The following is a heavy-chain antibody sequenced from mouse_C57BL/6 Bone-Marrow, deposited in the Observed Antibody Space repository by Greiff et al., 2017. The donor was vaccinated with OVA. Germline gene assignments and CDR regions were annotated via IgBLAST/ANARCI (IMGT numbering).Heavy chain of an antibody. J-gene: IGHJ2*01. CDR3: TRWPITTVVKDY. D-gene: IGHD1-1*01. CDR2: IYPGNGDT. Sequence: EVQLQQSGTVLARPGASVKMSCKTSGYTFTSYWMHWVKQRPGKGLEWIGAIYPGNGDTSYNQKFKGKAKLTAVTSASTAYMELSSLTNEDSAVEDCTRWPITTVVKDYWGQGTTLTVSS. V-gene: IGHV1-5*01. CDR1: GYTFTSYW.